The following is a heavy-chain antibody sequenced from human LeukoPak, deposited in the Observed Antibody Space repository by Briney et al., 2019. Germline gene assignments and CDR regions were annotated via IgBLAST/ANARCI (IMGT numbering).Heavy chain of an antibody. J-gene: IGHJ4*02. V-gene: IGHV3-23*01. CDR2: ISGSGGST. CDR3: AKMWGPYSSSWSGEFDY. D-gene: IGHD6-13*01. Sequence: HPGGSLRLSCAASGFTFSSYAMSWVRQAPGKGLEWVSAISGSGGSTYYADSVKGRFTISRDNSKNTLYLQMNSLRAEDTAVYYCAKMWGPYSSSWSGEFDYWGQGTLVTVSS. CDR1: GFTFSSYA.